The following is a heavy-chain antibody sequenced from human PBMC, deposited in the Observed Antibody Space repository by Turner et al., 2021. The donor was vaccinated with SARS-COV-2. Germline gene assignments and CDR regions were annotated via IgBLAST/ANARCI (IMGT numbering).Heavy chain of an antibody. J-gene: IGHJ6*02. Sequence: QLQLQESGPGLVKPSETLSLPCPVSGGPTSSSNYYWGWIRQPPGKGLAWIGSIYYSGSTYYNPSLKSRVTISVDTSKNQFSLKLSSVTAADTAVYYCARLLNPGSYYYYYYGMDVWGQGTTVTVSS. D-gene: IGHD3-10*01. CDR2: IYYSGST. V-gene: IGHV4-39*01. CDR3: ARLLNPGSYYYYYYGMDV. CDR1: GGPTSSSNYY.